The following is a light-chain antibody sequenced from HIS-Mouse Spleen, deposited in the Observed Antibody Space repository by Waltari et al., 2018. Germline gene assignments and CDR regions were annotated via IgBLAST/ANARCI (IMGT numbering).Light chain of an antibody. J-gene: IGLJ3*02. V-gene: IGLV2-23*01. Sequence: SALTQPASVSGSPGQSITISCTGTSSDVGSYNLVSWYQQHPGKAPQLMIYEGSNRPSGVSNRFSGSKSGNPASLTISGLQAEDEADYYCCSYAGSSTWVFGGGTKLTVL. CDR1: SSDVGSYNL. CDR2: EGS. CDR3: CSYAGSSTWV.